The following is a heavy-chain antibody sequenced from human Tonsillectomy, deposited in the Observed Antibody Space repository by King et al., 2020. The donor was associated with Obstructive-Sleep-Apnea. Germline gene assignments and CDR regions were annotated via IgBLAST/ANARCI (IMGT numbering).Heavy chain of an antibody. CDR1: GFSLTTSGMC. V-gene: IGHV2-70*01. D-gene: IGHD6-19*01. CDR3: ARVRWAGTSFDY. J-gene: IGHJ4*02. CDR2: VDWDDEK. Sequence: TLKESGPPLVKPKQTLTLTCTFSGFSLTTSGMCVGWIRQPPGKALEWLALVDWDDEKYYSTSLRTRLTISKDSSKNQVVLTITNMDPVDTATYFCARVRWAGTSFDYWGQGTLVTVSS.